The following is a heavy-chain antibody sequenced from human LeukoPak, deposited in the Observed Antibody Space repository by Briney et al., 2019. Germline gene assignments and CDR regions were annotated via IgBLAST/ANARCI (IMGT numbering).Heavy chain of an antibody. Sequence: GRSLRLSCAASGFTFSSYGMHWVRQAPGKELEWGAGISYDGSNKYYADSVKGRFTISRDNSKNTLYLQMNSLRAEDTAVYYCAKDSPSGSYSNGVDYWGQGTLVTVSS. CDR2: ISYDGSNK. V-gene: IGHV3-30*18. CDR1: GFTFSSYG. CDR3: AKDSPSGSYSNGVDY. D-gene: IGHD1-26*01. J-gene: IGHJ4*02.